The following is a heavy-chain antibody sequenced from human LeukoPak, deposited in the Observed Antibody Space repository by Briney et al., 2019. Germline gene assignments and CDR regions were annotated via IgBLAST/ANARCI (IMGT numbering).Heavy chain of an antibody. CDR1: GGSISRYY. CDR2: IYYSGST. CDR3: ERGPPYIVVVTAIGFFDY. D-gene: IGHD2-21*02. V-gene: IGHV4-59*01. Sequence: PSETLSLTCTVSGGSISRYYWSWIRQPPGKGLEGIRYIYYSGSTNYNPSLKSRFTIAVDTSKNQFSLRLSSVTAAETAVCYCERGPPYIVVVTAIGFFDYWGQGTLVTVSS. J-gene: IGHJ4*02.